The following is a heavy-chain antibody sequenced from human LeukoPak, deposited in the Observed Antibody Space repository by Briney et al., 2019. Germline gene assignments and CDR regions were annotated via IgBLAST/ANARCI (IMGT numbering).Heavy chain of an antibody. Sequence: GASVKVSCKASGYTFTGYYTHWVRQAPGQGLEWMGWINPNSGGTNYAQKFQGRVTMTRDTSISTAYMELSRLRSDDTAVYYCAREYSYESSAYYSWGQGTLVTVSS. CDR1: GYTFTGYY. CDR3: AREYSYESSAYYS. V-gene: IGHV1-2*02. D-gene: IGHD3-22*01. J-gene: IGHJ4*02. CDR2: INPNSGGT.